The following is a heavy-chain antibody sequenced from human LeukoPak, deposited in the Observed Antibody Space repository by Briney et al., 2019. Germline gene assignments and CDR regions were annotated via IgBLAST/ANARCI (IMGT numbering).Heavy chain of an antibody. CDR2: ISSSSYI. V-gene: IGHV3-21*01. J-gene: IGHJ4*02. Sequence: GGSLRLSCAASGFTFSSYSMNWVRQAPGKGLEWVSSISSSSYIYYADSVKGRFTISRDNAKNSLYLQMNSLRAEDTAVYYCARQCSSTSCYDYWGQGTLVTVSS. D-gene: IGHD2-2*01. CDR3: ARQCSSTSCYDY. CDR1: GFTFSSYS.